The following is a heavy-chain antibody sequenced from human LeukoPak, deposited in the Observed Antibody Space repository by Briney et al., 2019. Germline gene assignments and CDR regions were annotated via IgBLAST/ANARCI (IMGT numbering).Heavy chain of an antibody. J-gene: IGHJ6*03. D-gene: IGHD2/OR15-2a*01. CDR2: IQTDEKDT. V-gene: IGHV3-74*03. CDR1: GFAFSRYL. Sequence: PGGSLRLSCAASGFAFSRYLMHWVRHAPGKGLVWVSRIQTDEKDTTYADSVKGRFTISRDNAKNTLYLQMDSLRVDEDTAVYYCAIAAGNTYAMDVWGKGTTVTVSS. CDR3: AIAAGNTYAMDV.